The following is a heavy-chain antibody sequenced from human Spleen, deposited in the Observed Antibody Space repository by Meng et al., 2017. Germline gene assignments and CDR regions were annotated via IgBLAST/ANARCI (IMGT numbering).Heavy chain of an antibody. CDR1: GGSFSDYY. Sequence: QGQLQQLGAGLLSLSETLSLTFVVSGGSFSDYYWSWIRQPPGKGLEWIGEINHSGSTNYNPSLESRATISVDTSQNNLSLKLSSVTAADSAVYYCARGPTTMAHDFDYWGQGTLVTVSS. CDR3: ARGPTTMAHDFDY. V-gene: IGHV4-34*01. J-gene: IGHJ4*02. CDR2: INHSGST. D-gene: IGHD4-11*01.